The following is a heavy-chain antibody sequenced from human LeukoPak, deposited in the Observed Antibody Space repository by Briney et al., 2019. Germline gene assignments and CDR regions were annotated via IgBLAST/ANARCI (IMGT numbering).Heavy chain of an antibody. Sequence: SGTLSLTCTVSGGSISSSSYYWGWIRQPPGKGLEWIGEINHSGSTNYNPSLKSRVTISVGTSKNQFSLKLSSVTAADTAVYYCARRPSRQRGYSYGYYWGQGTLVTVSS. J-gene: IGHJ4*02. CDR3: ARRPSRQRGYSYGYY. V-gene: IGHV4-39*07. D-gene: IGHD5-18*01. CDR2: INHSGST. CDR1: GGSISSSSYY.